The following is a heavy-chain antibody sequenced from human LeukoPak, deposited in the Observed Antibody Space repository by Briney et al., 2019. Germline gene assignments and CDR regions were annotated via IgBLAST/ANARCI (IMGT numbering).Heavy chain of an antibody. CDR3: ARDGGVSGYDLLDY. Sequence: GGSLRLSCAASGFTFSNYWMSWVRQAPGKGLEWVAHINQDGSGEHYMDSVKARFIISRDNAKNSLSLQMDSLRAEDTAVYYCARDGGVSGYDLLDYWGQGTLVTVSS. J-gene: IGHJ4*02. CDR1: GFTFSNYW. CDR2: INQDGSGE. V-gene: IGHV3-7*01. D-gene: IGHD5-12*01.